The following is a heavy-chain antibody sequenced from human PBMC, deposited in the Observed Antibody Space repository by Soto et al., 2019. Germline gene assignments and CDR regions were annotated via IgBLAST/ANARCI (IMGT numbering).Heavy chain of an antibody. V-gene: IGHV4-30-2*01. CDR2: IYHSGST. Sequence: QLQLQESGSGLVKPSQTLSLTCAVSGGSISSGGYSWSWIRQPPGKGLEWIGYIYHSGSTYYNPAHKSRVTISVDRSKTQFSLKLSSVTAADTAVYYCAAGGGLPRYYWGQGTLVTVSS. J-gene: IGHJ4*02. CDR1: GGSISSGGYS. D-gene: IGHD5-12*01. CDR3: AAGGGLPRYY.